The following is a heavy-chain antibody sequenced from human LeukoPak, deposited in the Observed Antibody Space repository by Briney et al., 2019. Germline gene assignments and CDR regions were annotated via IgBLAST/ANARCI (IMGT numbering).Heavy chain of an antibody. CDR1: GFTFSSYT. CDR2: ISITSDYI. CDR3: ARARSSGSHRVVYAFDV. V-gene: IGHV3-21*01. Sequence: GGSLRLSCAASGFTFSSYTMNWVRQAPGKGLEWVSSISITSDYIYYPDSMKGRFTISRDNAKNSLYLQMNSLRAEDTAVYYCARARSSGSHRVVYAFDVWGQGTMVTVSS. J-gene: IGHJ3*01. D-gene: IGHD1-26*01.